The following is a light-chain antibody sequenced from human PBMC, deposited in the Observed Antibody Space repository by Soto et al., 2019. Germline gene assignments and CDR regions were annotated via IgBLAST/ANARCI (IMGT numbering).Light chain of an antibody. CDR1: SSDVGGYNY. Sequence: SVLARLVYVSSAHRRSRRITKTRSSSDVGGYNYVSWYQQHPGKVPKLMIYDVSSRPSGVSIRFSGSKSGNTASLTISGLQAEDEGDYYCSSYSDTNTPVVFGGGTQLTVL. CDR2: DVS. CDR3: SSYSDTNTPVV. J-gene: IGLJ3*02. V-gene: IGLV2-14*03.